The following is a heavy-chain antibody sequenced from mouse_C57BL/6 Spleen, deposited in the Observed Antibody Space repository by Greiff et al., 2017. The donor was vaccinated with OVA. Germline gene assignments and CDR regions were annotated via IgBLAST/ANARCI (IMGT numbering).Heavy chain of an antibody. V-gene: IGHV1-69*01. CDR3: ATTPSLTVYYFDY. Sequence: VKLQQPGAELVMPGASVKLSCKASGYTFTSYWMHWVKQRPGQGLEWIGEIDPSDSYTNYNQKFKGKSTLTVDKSSSTAYMQLSSLTSEDSAVYYCATTPSLTVYYFDYWGKGTTLTVSS. D-gene: IGHD1-1*01. J-gene: IGHJ2*01. CDR1: GYTFTSYW. CDR2: IDPSDSYT.